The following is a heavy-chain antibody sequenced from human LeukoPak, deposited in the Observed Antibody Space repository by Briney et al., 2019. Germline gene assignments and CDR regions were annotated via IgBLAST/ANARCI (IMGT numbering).Heavy chain of an antibody. CDR2: IYPGDSDT. D-gene: IGHD6-13*01. J-gene: IGHJ4*02. CDR1: GYSFTSYW. CDR3: ARGPPPGYSSSWYYFDY. V-gene: IGHV5-51*01. Sequence: GESLKISCKGSGYSFTSYWIGWVRQMPGKGLEWMGIIYPGDSDTRYSPSFQGQVTISADKSISTAYLQWSSLKASDPAMYYCARGPPPGYSSSWYYFDYWGQGTLVTVSS.